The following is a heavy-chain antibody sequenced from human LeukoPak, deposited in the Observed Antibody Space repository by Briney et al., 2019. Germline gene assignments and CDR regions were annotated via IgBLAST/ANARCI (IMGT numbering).Heavy chain of an antibody. D-gene: IGHD5-18*01. Sequence: GGSLRLSCAASGFTFSSYSMNWVRQAPGKGLEWVSSISSSSSYIYYADSVKGRFTISRDNAKNSLYLQMNSLRAEDTAVYYCARAVDTAMVIPFDYWGQGTLVTYSS. J-gene: IGHJ4*02. V-gene: IGHV3-21*01. CDR3: ARAVDTAMVIPFDY. CDR1: GFTFSSYS. CDR2: ISSSSSYI.